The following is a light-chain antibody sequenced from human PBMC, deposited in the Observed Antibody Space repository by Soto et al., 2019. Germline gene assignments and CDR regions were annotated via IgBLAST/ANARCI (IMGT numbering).Light chain of an antibody. CDR3: AAWDDSLNGWV. CDR1: NSNIGSNT. J-gene: IGLJ3*02. Sequence: QTVVTQPTSASGTPGQTVAISCSRTNSNIGSNTVNWYQQFPGTAPKLLIYGNNQRPSGVPDRFSGSKSDTSASLAISGLLSEDESDYYCAAWDDSLNGWVFGGGTKLTVL. CDR2: GNN. V-gene: IGLV1-44*01.